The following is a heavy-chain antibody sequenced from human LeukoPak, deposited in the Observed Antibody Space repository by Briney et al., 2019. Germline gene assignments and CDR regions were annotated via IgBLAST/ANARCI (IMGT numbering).Heavy chain of an antibody. Sequence: PGGSLRLSCAASGFTFRDYEMRWVRQSRGEGREWVSYIDSSSTTKYYADSVKGRFTISRDNANNSLYLQMNGLRADDTAVYYCARDWGYYYYYGMDVWGQGTTVTVSS. CDR2: IDSSSTTK. CDR1: GFTFRDYE. J-gene: IGHJ6*02. CDR3: ARDWGYYYYYGMDV. V-gene: IGHV3-11*04. D-gene: IGHD3-16*01.